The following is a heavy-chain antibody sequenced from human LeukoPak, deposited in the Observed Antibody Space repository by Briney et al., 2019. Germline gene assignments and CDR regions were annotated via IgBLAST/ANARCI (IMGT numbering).Heavy chain of an antibody. CDR1: GFTFSNAW. V-gene: IGHV3-15*01. J-gene: IGHJ3*02. Sequence: GGSLRLSCAASGFTFSNAWMSWVRQAPGKGLEWVGRIKSKTDGGTTDYAAPVKGRFTISRDDSKNTLYLQMNSLKTEDTAVYYCTAKTKCYDFWSGYSGDDAFDIWGQGTMVTVSS. CDR2: IKSKTDGGTT. D-gene: IGHD3-3*01. CDR3: TAKTKCYDFWSGYSGDDAFDI.